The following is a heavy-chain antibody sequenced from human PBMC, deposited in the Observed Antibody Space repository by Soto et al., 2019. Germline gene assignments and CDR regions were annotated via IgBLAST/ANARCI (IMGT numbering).Heavy chain of an antibody. D-gene: IGHD3-10*01. CDR2: IYYSRTT. CDR1: GGSISGADFF. CDR3: AREPYLPMARNDF. J-gene: IGHJ4*02. Sequence: PSETLSLTCTVSGGSISGADFFWTWLRQRPGKDLEWLGYIYYSRTTYYNPSLKVRLIISIDTSRNQFSLSLNSVTAAATAVYFCAREPYLPMARNDFWGQGAKVTVSS. V-gene: IGHV4-30-4*01.